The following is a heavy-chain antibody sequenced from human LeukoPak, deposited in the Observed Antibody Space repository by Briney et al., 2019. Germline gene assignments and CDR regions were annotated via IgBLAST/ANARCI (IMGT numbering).Heavy chain of an antibody. CDR3: ARGEEEVPGYDFWSGYYIDY. CDR2: IYYSGST. CDR1: GGSISSYY. Sequence: SETLSLTCTVSGGSISSYYWSWIRQPPGKGLEWIGYIYYSGSTNYNPSLKSRVTISVDTSKNQFSLKLSSVTAADTAVYYCARGEEEVPGYDFWSGYYIDYWGQGTLVTVSS. D-gene: IGHD3-3*01. J-gene: IGHJ4*02. V-gene: IGHV4-59*08.